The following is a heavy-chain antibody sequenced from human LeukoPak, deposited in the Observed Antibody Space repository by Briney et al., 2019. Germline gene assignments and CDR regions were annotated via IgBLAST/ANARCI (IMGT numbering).Heavy chain of an antibody. D-gene: IGHD3-22*01. CDR1: GFTFSSYA. CDR3: AKEGISGYTYYYYMDV. CDR2: IRYDGSNK. V-gene: IGHV3-30*02. Sequence: GGSLRLSCAASGFTFSSYAMSWVRQAPGKGLEWVAFIRYDGSNKYYADSVKGRFTISRDNSKNTLYLQMNSLRAEDTAVYYCAKEGISGYTYYYYMDVWGKGTTVTVSS. J-gene: IGHJ6*03.